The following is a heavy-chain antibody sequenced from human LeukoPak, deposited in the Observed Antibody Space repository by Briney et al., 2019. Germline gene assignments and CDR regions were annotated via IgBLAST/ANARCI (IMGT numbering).Heavy chain of an antibody. Sequence: SGTLSLTCAVSGGSISSSNWWSWVRQPPGKGLEWIGEIYHSGSTNYNPSLKSRVTMSVDKSKNQFSLKLSSVTAADTAVYYCARRALWGTSARMDVWGQGTTVTVSS. D-gene: IGHD2-2*01. CDR2: IYHSGST. V-gene: IGHV4-4*02. J-gene: IGHJ6*02. CDR1: GGSISSSNW. CDR3: ARRALWGTSARMDV.